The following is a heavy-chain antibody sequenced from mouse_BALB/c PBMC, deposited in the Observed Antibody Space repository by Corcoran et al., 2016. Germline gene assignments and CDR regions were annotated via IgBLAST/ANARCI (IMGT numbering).Heavy chain of an antibody. CDR2: ISYDGSN. V-gene: IGHV3-6*02. CDR1: GYSITSAYY. Sequence: DVQLQESGPGLVKPSQSLSLTCSVTGYSITSAYYWNWIRQFPGNKLEWMGYISYDGSNNYNPSLNNRISITRDTSKNQFFLKLNSVTTEDTATYFCATLLRPFDYWRQGTTLTFSS. D-gene: IGHD1-2*01. J-gene: IGHJ2*01. CDR3: ATLLRPFDY.